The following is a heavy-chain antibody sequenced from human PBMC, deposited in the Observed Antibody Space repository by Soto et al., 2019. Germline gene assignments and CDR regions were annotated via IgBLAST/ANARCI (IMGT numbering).Heavy chain of an antibody. V-gene: IGHV1-18*04. J-gene: IGHJ4*02. CDR2: ISAYNGNT. D-gene: IGHD3-3*01. Sequence: DSGKVACKASGYTFTSYGISWVRQAPGQGLEWMGWISAYNGNTNYAQKRQGRVTMTTDTSTSTAYMELRSLRSDDTAVYYCARDGPYYDFWSGYPRDYWGQGTLVTVSS. CDR1: GYTFTSYG. CDR3: ARDGPYYDFWSGYPRDY.